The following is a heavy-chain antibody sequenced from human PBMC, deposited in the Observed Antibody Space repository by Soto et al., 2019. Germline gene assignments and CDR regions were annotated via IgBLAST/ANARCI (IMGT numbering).Heavy chain of an antibody. D-gene: IGHD2-21*01. Sequence: QVQLQESGPGLVKPSQTLSLTCTVSGGSISSGGYYWNWIRQHPGKGLEWIGYIYYSGTTYYNPSLKSRVTLFVDTSKNQFSLQLSSVNAADTAVYYCAASCVGCGGFNHYGMDVWGQGTTVTVSS. CDR1: GGSISSGGYY. CDR3: AASCVGCGGFNHYGMDV. V-gene: IGHV4-31*03. CDR2: IYYSGTT. J-gene: IGHJ6*02.